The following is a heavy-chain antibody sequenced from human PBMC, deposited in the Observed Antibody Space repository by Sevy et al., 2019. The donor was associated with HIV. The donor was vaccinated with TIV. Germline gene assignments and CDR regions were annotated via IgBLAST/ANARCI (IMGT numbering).Heavy chain of an antibody. Sequence: GESLKISCAASGFTFSSYGMHWVRQAPGKGLEWVAVISYDGSDKFYADSVKGRFTISRDNSKNKVYLQMNSLGPEDAAVYYCAKDLLGDYYDSSGVLDYWGQGTLVTVSS. CDR3: AKDLLGDYYDSSGVLDY. CDR1: GFTFSSYG. CDR2: ISYDGSDK. J-gene: IGHJ4*02. D-gene: IGHD3-22*01. V-gene: IGHV3-30*18.